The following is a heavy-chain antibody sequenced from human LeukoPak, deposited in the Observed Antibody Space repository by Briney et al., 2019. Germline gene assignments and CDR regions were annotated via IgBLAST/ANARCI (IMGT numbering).Heavy chain of an antibody. V-gene: IGHV3-53*01. D-gene: IGHD6-19*01. CDR2: IYGGGST. CDR3: ASWPVGWYGEDS. Sequence: GGSLRLSCAATVLSVSSNFMSWVRQAPGKGLEWVSVIYGGGSTYYADSVKGRFTISRDTPKNTLYLQMNSLRVEDTAVYYCASWPVGWYGEDSWGQGTLVTVSS. J-gene: IGHJ4*02. CDR1: VLSVSSNF.